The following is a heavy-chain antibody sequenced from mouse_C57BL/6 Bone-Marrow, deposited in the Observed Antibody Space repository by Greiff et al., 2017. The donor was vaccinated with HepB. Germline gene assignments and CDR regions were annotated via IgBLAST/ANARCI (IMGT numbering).Heavy chain of an antibody. J-gene: IGHJ2*01. D-gene: IGHD1-1*01. Sequence: VKLQQPGAELVRPGTSVKLSCKASGYTFTSYWMHWVKQRPGQGLEWIGVIDPSDSYTNYNQKFKGKATLTVDTSSSTAYMQLSSLTSEDSAVYYCAITTVVATVDYWGQGTTLTVSS. CDR2: IDPSDSYT. CDR3: AITTVVATVDY. V-gene: IGHV1-59*01. CDR1: GYTFTSYW.